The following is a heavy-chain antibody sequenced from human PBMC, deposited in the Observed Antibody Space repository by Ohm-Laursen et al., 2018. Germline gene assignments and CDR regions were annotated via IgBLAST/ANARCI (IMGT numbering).Heavy chain of an antibody. Sequence: GSSVKVSCNASGYTFTGSYIHWVRQAPGQGLDWMGRINPNNGATDYAQNFLGRVTMTRDTSINTAYMELSRLTSDDTAVYYCARTSAFDVWGQGTMVTVSS. J-gene: IGHJ3*01. CDR2: INPNNGAT. CDR3: ARTSAFDV. V-gene: IGHV1-2*02. CDR1: GYTFTGSY.